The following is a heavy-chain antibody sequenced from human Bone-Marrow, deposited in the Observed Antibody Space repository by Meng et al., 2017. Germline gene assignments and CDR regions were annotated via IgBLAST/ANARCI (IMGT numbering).Heavy chain of an antibody. CDR2: IKQDGSEK. J-gene: IGHJ4*02. CDR3: ARAYRYGSGSYYAYFDY. CDR1: GFTFSSYW. Sequence: GESLKISCAASGFTFSSYWMSWVRQAPGKGLEWVANIKQDGSEKYYVDSVKGRFTISRDNAKNSLYLQMNSLRAEDTALYYCARAYRYGSGSYYAYFDYWGQGTLVTVSS. V-gene: IGHV3-7*03. D-gene: IGHD3-10*01.